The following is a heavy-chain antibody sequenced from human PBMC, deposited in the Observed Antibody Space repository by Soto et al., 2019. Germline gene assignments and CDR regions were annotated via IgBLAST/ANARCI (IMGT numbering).Heavy chain of an antibody. J-gene: IGHJ4*02. CDR3: ARPNWNDEEPNMAYDY. V-gene: IGHV3-11*06. CDR2: ISSSSSYT. Sequence: QVQLVESGGGLVKPGGSLRLSCAASGFTFSDYYMSWIRQAPGKGLEWVSYISSSSSYTNYADSVKGRFTISRDNAKNSLYLQMNSLRAEDTAVYYCARPNWNDEEPNMAYDYWGQGTLVTVSS. D-gene: IGHD1-1*01. CDR1: GFTFSDYY.